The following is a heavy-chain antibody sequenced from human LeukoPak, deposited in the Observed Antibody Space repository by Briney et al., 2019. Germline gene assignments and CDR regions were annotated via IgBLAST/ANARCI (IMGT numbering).Heavy chain of an antibody. D-gene: IGHD4-17*01. CDR3: AKVAARYGDSYFNY. Sequence: ASVKVSCKASGYTFTSYGISWVRQAPGQGLEWMGWINPNSGGTNYAQKFQGRVTMTRDTSISTAYMELSRLRSEDMAVYYCAKVAARYGDSYFNYWGQGTLVTVSS. CDR2: INPNSGGT. V-gene: IGHV1-2*02. J-gene: IGHJ4*02. CDR1: GYTFTSYG.